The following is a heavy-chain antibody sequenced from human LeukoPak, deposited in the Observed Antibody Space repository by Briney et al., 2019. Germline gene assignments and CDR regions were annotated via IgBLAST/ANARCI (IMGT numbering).Heavy chain of an antibody. V-gene: IGHV3-7*01. J-gene: IGHJ5*01. CDR3: ARDAGGYDS. CDR1: GFTFDDYG. Sequence: GGSLRLSCAASGFTFDDYGMSWVRPTPGKGLELVANIKEDGSKDYYVDSVKGRFTISRDNAKNSLYLQMNSLRVEDSAVYYCARDAGGYDSWGQGTLVTVSS. CDR2: IKEDGSKD. D-gene: IGHD5-12*01.